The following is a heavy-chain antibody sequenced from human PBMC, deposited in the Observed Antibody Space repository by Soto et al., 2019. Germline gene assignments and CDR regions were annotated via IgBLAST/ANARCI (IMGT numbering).Heavy chain of an antibody. CDR3: VRDRLMVTGTKCFDY. Sequence: QVQLVQSGAEVKKPGASVKVSCKPSGYSYTTFGISWVRQAPGQGLEWMGWMNSNSGKTDYAQKFQGRVTMTTDTFTRTAYMDLRSLTSDDTAVYFCVRDRLMVTGTKCFDYWGQGTLVTVSS. CDR1: GYSYTTFG. D-gene: IGHD2-21*02. CDR2: MNSNSGKT. J-gene: IGHJ4*02. V-gene: IGHV1-18*01.